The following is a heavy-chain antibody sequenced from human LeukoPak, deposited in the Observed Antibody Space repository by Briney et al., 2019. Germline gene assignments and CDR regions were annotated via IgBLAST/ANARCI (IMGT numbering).Heavy chain of an antibody. Sequence: SETLSLTCTVSGGSISSYYWSWIRQPPGKGLKWIGYIYYSGSTNYNPSLKSRVTISVDTSKNQFSLKLSSVTAADTAVYYCARETEFDGFDYWGQGTLVTVSS. D-gene: IGHD3-10*01. J-gene: IGHJ4*02. V-gene: IGHV4-59*01. CDR1: GGSISSYY. CDR3: ARETEFDGFDY. CDR2: IYYSGST.